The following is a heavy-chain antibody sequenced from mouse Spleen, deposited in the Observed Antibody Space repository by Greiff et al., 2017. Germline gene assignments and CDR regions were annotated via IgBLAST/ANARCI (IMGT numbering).Heavy chain of an antibody. Sequence: EVNVVESGGGLVKPGGSLKLSCAASGFTFSSYAMSWVRQSPEKRLEWVAEISSGGSYTYYPDTVTGRFTISRDNAKNTLYLEMSSLRSEDTAMYYCARDRGGSSFYAMDYWGQGTSVTVSS. CDR3: ARDRGGSSFYAMDY. J-gene: IGHJ4*01. CDR1: GFTFSSYA. CDR2: ISSGGSYT. V-gene: IGHV5-9-4*01. D-gene: IGHD1-1*01.